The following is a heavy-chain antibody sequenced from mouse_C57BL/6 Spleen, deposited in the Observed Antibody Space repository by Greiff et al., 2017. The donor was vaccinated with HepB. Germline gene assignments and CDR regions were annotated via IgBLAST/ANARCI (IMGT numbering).Heavy chain of an antibody. J-gene: IGHJ2*01. D-gene: IGHD1-1*01. CDR2: INPNNGGT. CDR1: GYTFTDYY. V-gene: IGHV1-26*01. Sequence: EVQLQQSGPELVKPGASVKISCKASGYTFTDYYMNWVKQSHGKSLEWIGDINPNNGGTSYNQKFKGKATLTVDKSSSTAYMELRSLTSEDSAVYYCAICYYYGLRVFYFDYWGQGTTLTVSS. CDR3: AICYYYGLRVFYFDY.